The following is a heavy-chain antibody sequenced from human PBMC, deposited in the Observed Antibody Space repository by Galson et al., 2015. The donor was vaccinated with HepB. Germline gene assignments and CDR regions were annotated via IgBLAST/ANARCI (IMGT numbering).Heavy chain of an antibody. V-gene: IGHV3-23*01. CDR2: IGVSSSKT. D-gene: IGHD1-1*01. Sequence: SLRLSCAASGFTFSSLGMTWVRQAPGKGLECVSAIGVSSSKTDYVVSVKGRFTISRDNTKNMLYLQMNNLRVEDTAVYYCAKGTTNIDYWGQGTLVTVSS. J-gene: IGHJ4*02. CDR3: AKGTTNIDY. CDR1: GFTFSSLG.